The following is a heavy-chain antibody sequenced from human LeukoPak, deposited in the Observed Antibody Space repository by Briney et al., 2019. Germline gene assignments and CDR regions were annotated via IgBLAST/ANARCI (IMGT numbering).Heavy chain of an antibody. CDR1: GFTFSSYG. J-gene: IGHJ6*04. Sequence: PGRSLRLSCAASGFTFSSYGMHWVRQAPGKGLEWVSSISSSSYIYYADSVKGRFTISRDNAKNSLYLQMNSLRAEDTAVYYCARAGCSSTSCYSRIYYYYYGMDVWGKGTTVTVSS. CDR2: ISSSSYI. CDR3: ARAGCSSTSCYSRIYYYYYGMDV. D-gene: IGHD2-2*01. V-gene: IGHV3-21*01.